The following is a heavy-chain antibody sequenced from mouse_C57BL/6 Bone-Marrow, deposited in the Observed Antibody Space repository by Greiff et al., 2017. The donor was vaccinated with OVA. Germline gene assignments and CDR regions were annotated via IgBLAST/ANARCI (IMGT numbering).Heavy chain of an antibody. Sequence: QVQLQQSGAELARPGASVKLSCKASGYTFTSYGISWVKQRTGQGLEWIGEIYPRSGNTYYNEKFKGKATLTADKSSSTAYMELRSLTSEDSAVYFCARYYDYDPSSDVWGTGTTVTVSS. D-gene: IGHD2-4*01. CDR2: IYPRSGNT. V-gene: IGHV1-81*01. CDR1: GYTFTSYG. CDR3: ARYYDYDPSSDV. J-gene: IGHJ1*03.